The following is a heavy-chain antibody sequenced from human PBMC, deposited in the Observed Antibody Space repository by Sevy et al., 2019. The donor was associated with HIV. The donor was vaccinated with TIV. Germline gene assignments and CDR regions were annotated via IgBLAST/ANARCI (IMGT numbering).Heavy chain of an antibody. CDR1: GFTFSDYY. D-gene: IGHD3-9*01. Sequence: GGSLRLSCAASGFTFSDYYMSWIRQAPGKGLEWVSYISSSGSTIYYADSVKGRFTISREKAKNSLYLQMKSLRAEDTAVYYCARDRYDILTGYLPPYYYGMDVWGQGTTVTVSS. CDR2: ISSSGSTI. V-gene: IGHV3-11*01. CDR3: ARDRYDILTGYLPPYYYGMDV. J-gene: IGHJ6*02.